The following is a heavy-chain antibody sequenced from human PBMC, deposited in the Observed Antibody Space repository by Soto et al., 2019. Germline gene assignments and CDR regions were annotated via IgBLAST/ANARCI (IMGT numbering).Heavy chain of an antibody. D-gene: IGHD3-3*01. CDR1: GCTFSSYI. CDR3: ARTSSILRADDS. Sequence: ASVKVSCQASGCTFSSYIISWVRQAPGQGLEWMGIINPYGGLATYAEKFQGRVTMTRDTSISTAYMELNSLGPEDTAIYYCARTSSILRADDSWGQGTLVTVSS. CDR2: INPYGGLA. J-gene: IGHJ4*02. V-gene: IGHV1-46*01.